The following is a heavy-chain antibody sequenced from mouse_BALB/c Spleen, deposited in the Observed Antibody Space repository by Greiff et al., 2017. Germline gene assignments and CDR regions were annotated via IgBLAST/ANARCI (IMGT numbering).Heavy chain of an antibody. CDR2: ISNLAYSI. V-gene: IGHV5-15*02. D-gene: IGHD2-14*01. CDR3: ARDLGYEVCYAMDY. CDR1: GFTFSDYG. Sequence: EVMLVESGGGLVQPGGSRKLSCAASGFTFSDYGMAWVRQAPGKGPEWVAFISNLAYSIYYADTVTGRFTISRENAKNTLYLEMSSLRSEDTAMYYCARDLGYEVCYAMDYWGQRTSVTVSS. J-gene: IGHJ4*01.